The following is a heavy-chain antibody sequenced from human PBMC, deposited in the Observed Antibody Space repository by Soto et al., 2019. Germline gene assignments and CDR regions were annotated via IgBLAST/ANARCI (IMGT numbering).Heavy chain of an antibody. CDR3: LRDPRHWNEFADQ. D-gene: IGHD1-1*01. CDR1: GFAFGSYW. CDR2: ISQDGAIA. V-gene: IGHV3-74*01. Sequence: VQLVESGGGLVQPGGSLRLSCAASGFAFGSYWMHWVRQAPGKGLVWVSRISQDGAIATKADSVKGRFTISRDNAKNTLFLQVNSLRADDTAVYYCLRDPRHWNEFADQWGQGTLVTVSS. J-gene: IGHJ4*02.